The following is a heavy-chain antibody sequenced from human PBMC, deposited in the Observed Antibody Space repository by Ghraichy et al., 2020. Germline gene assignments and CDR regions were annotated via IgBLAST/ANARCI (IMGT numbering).Heavy chain of an antibody. J-gene: IGHJ4*02. V-gene: IGHV3-43*01. CDR1: GFSFDAYT. Sequence: GGSLRLSCAASGFSFDAYTMHWVRQGPGKGLEWVSLITWDGGTTYYADSVKGRFTISRDNSKNSLYLQMHSLKTEDTALYYCAREASSSRPFDYWGQGTLVTVSS. D-gene: IGHD2-2*01. CDR3: AREASSSRPFDY. CDR2: ITWDGGTT.